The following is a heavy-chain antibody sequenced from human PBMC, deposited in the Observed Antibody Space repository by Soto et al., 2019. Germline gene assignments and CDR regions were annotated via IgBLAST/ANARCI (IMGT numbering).Heavy chain of an antibody. CDR3: ARGHTSLLWFGSDY. D-gene: IGHD3-10*01. CDR2: IWYDGGNK. CDR1: GFPFSSYG. J-gene: IGHJ4*02. Sequence: QVQLVESGGGVVQPGRSLRLSCEASGFPFSSYGMHWVRQAPGKGLEWVAVIWYDGGNKYYTDSVKGRFTISRDNSKNTLYLQMNGLRVEDTAVYYCARGHTSLLWFGSDYWGQGTRVTVSS. V-gene: IGHV3-33*01.